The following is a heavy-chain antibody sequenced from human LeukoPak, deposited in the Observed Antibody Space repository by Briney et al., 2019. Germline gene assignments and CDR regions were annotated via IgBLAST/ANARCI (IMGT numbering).Heavy chain of an antibody. D-gene: IGHD4-17*01. CDR3: ARVTVTTVLDY. V-gene: IGHV4-59*08. CDR1: GGSISSYY. Sequence: PSETLSLTCTVSGGSISSYYWSWIRQPPGKGLEWIGYIYYSGSTNYNPSLKSRVTISADTSKNQFSLKLSSVTAADTAVYYCARVTVTTVLDYWGQGTLVTVSS. CDR2: IYYSGST. J-gene: IGHJ4*02.